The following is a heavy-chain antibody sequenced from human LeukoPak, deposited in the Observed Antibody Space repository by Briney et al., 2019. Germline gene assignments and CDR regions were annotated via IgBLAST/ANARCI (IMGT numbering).Heavy chain of an antibody. CDR3: ARARRLGELSLYSPSI. J-gene: IGHJ3*02. CDR1: GYTFTGYY. Sequence: ASVKVSCKASGYTFTGYYMHWVRQAPGQGLEWMGWINPNSGGTNYAQKFQGRVTMTRDTSISTAYMELSRLRSDDTAVYYCARARRLGELSLYSPSIWGQRKKVNVS. V-gene: IGHV1-2*02. D-gene: IGHD3-16*02. CDR2: INPNSGGT.